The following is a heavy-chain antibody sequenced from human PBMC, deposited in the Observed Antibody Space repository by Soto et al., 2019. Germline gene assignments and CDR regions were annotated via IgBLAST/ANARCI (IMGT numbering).Heavy chain of an antibody. V-gene: IGHV4-34*01. CDR3: SRVRPSVVVRGGNSNKINWFEP. D-gene: IGHD3-10*01. CDR2: INHSGST. CDR1: VQSFSRYY. Sequence: NPSEPLSLTYTDYVQSFSRYYWRWIRQPPGKELEWIGEINHSGSTNYNPSLKSRVNISVDTSKNQFSLKLSSVSAADTGVYYCSRVRPSVVVRGGNSNKINWFEPWGQGMLV. J-gene: IGHJ5*02.